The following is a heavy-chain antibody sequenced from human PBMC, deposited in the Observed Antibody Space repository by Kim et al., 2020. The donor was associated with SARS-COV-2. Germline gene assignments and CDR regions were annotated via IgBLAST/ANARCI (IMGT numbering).Heavy chain of an antibody. J-gene: IGHJ4*02. D-gene: IGHD6-6*01. CDR3: AKDTHLVLDY. Sequence: GGSLRLSCAASGFTFSSYGMHWVRQAPGKGLEWVAVIWYDGSNKYYADSVKGRFTISRDNSKNTLFLQMNSLRAEDTAVYYCAKDTHLVLDYWGQGTLVTVST. CDR1: GFTFSSYG. CDR2: IWYDGSNK. V-gene: IGHV3-33*06.